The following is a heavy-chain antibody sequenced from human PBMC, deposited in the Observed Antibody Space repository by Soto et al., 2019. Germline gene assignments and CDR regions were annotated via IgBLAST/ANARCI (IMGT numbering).Heavy chain of an antibody. V-gene: IGHV4-39*01. CDR2: IYYSGST. J-gene: IGHJ6*04. CDR1: GGSISSSSYY. CDR3: ARASEDIFMADGYYYYGIDV. Sequence: SETLSLTCTVSGGSISSSSYYWGWIRQPPGKGLEWIGSIYYSGSTYYNPSLKSRVTISVDTSKNQFSLKLSSVTAADTAVYYCARASEDIFMADGYYYYGIDVWGKGTTVTVSS. D-gene: IGHD2-15*01.